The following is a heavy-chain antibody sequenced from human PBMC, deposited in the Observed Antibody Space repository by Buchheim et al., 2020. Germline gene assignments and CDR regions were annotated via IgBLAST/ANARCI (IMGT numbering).Heavy chain of an antibody. J-gene: IGHJ5*02. Sequence: EVQLVESGGGLVKPGGSLRLSCAASGFTFSSYSMNWVRQAPGKGLEWVSSISSSSSYIYYADSVKGRFTISRDNAKNSLYLQMNSLRAEDTAVYYCARGGICSGGSCYYNWCDPWGQGTL. CDR1: GFTFSSYS. D-gene: IGHD2-15*01. V-gene: IGHV3-21*01. CDR3: ARGGICSGGSCYYNWCDP. CDR2: ISSSSSYI.